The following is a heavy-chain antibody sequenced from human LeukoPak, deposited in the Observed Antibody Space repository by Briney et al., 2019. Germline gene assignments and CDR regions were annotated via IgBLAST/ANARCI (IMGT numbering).Heavy chain of an antibody. J-gene: IGHJ4*02. CDR2: IIPSGATT. D-gene: IGHD3-16*01. Sequence: GTLRLSCAASGFRFSNYGMNWVRQAPGKGLEWVSGIIPSGATTYYADSVKGRFTISRDNSKNTVYLHLNSLRAEDTAQYYRAKDINWASFESWGQGTLVTVSS. CDR1: GFRFSNYG. V-gene: IGHV3-23*01. CDR3: AKDINWASFES.